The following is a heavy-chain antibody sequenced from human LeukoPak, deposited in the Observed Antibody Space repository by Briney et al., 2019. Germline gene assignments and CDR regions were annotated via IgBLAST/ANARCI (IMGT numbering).Heavy chain of an antibody. CDR2: ISSSSSTI. CDR1: GFTFSTYN. D-gene: IGHD3-10*01. CDR3: ARDSLIRYYGSVHDAFDI. Sequence: GGSLRLSCAASGFTFSTYNMNWVRQAPGKGLEWVSYISSSSSTIYYADSVKGRFTISRDNAKNSLYLQMNSLRAEDTAVYYCARDSLIRYYGSVHDAFDIWGQGTMVTVSS. V-gene: IGHV3-48*04. J-gene: IGHJ3*02.